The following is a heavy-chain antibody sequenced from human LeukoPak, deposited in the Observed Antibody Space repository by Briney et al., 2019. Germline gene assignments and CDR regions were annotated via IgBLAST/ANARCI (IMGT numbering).Heavy chain of an antibody. CDR1: GYSFTSYW. CDR3: ARHYCSGGSCYPYFDY. D-gene: IGHD2-15*01. Sequence: GESLKISCQGSGYSFTSYWIGWVRQMPGKGLEWMGIIYPGDSDTRYSPSFQGQVTISADKSISTAYLQWSSLKASDTAMYYCARHYCSGGSCYPYFDYWGQGTLVTVSS. CDR2: IYPGDSDT. V-gene: IGHV5-51*01. J-gene: IGHJ4*02.